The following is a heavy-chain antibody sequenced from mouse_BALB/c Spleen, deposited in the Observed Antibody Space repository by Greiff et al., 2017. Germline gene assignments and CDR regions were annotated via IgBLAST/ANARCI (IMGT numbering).Heavy chain of an antibody. D-gene: IGHD2-1*01. J-gene: IGHJ4*01. Sequence: VQVVESGPGLVAPSQSLSITCTVSGFSLTDYGVSWIRQPPGKGLEWLGVIWGGGSTYYNSALKSRLSISKDNSKSQVFLKMNSLQTDDTAMYYCAKYGIRVYYYAMDYWGQGTSVTVSS. CDR3: AKYGIRVYYYAMDY. CDR2: IWGGGST. V-gene: IGHV2-6-5*01. CDR1: GFSLTDYG.